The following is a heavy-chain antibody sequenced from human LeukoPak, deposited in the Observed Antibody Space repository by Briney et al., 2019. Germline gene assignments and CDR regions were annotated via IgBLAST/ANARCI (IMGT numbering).Heavy chain of an antibody. J-gene: IGHJ4*02. Sequence: GGSLRLSCAASGFIFSLYNMKWVRQAPGKELEWVSTISSSSSYINYADSVKGRFTISRDNAKNSLYLQINSPRAEDTAVYYCARGLGATSDYWGQGTLVTVSS. D-gene: IGHD1-26*01. CDR3: ARGLGATSDY. CDR1: GFIFSLYN. V-gene: IGHV3-21*01. CDR2: ISSSSSYI.